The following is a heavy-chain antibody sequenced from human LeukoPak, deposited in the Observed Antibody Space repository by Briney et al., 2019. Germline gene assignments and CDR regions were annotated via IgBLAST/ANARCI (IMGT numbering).Heavy chain of an antibody. CDR3: ARDLGVSSSGLVDY. V-gene: IGHV1-18*01. J-gene: IGHJ4*02. CDR1: GYTFANYG. D-gene: IGHD6-13*01. Sequence: AAVNVSCRASGYTFANYGISWVRQAPGQGLEWMGWISAYNGNTNYAQKLQGRVAMTADTSTSTAYIELRSLRSDDTAVYYCARDLGVSSSGLVDYWGQGTLVTVSS. CDR2: ISAYNGNT.